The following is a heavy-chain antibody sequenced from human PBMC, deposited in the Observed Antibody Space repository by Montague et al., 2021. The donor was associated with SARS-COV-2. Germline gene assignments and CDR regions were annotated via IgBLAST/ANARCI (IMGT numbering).Heavy chain of an antibody. CDR2: DNYGSTT. CDR1: GFTLSGSW. V-gene: IGHV3-74*01. J-gene: IGHJ6*03. D-gene: IGHD3-10*01. CDR3: ARDIAGDASYYMDV. Sequence: SLRLSCTASGFTLSGSWMHWVRQAPGKGLAWVSDNYGSTTNYAASAKGRFTISRDNAKNTVYLQMNSLRAEDTAVYYCARDIAGDASYYMDVWGRGTTVTVSS.